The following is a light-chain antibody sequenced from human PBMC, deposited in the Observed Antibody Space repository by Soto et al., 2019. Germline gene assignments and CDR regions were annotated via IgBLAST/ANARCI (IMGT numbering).Light chain of an antibody. CDR1: QSVKSN. J-gene: IGKJ1*01. V-gene: IGKV3-20*01. CDR3: QHDGDSPWT. Sequence: VVLTQSPATLSVSPGERGTLSCRASQSVKSNLAWYQQKPGQAPRLLIYGASSRATGIPDRFSGSGSGPDFALTISRMQTEDFAVYFCQHDGDSPWTFGLGTKGDMK. CDR2: GAS.